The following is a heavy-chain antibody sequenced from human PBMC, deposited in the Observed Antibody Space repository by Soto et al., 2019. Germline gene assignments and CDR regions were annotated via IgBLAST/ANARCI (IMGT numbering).Heavy chain of an antibody. V-gene: IGHV6-1*01. CDR2: TYYRSKWYN. Sequence: PSQTLSLTCAISGDSVSSNSAAWNWIRQSPSRGLEWLGRTYYRSKWYNDYAVSVKSRITINPDTSKNQFSLQLNSVTPEDTAVYYCARSPLCGSYYREYYYYGRAVWGQGTTVTVSS. D-gene: IGHD1-26*01. CDR3: ARSPLCGSYYREYYYYGRAV. CDR1: GDSVSSNSAA. J-gene: IGHJ6*02.